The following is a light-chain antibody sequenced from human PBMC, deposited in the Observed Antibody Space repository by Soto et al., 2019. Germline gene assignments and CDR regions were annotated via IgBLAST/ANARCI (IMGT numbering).Light chain of an antibody. CDR1: QSVSSY. Sequence: EIVLTQSPATLSLSPGERATLSCRASQSVSSYLAWYQQKPGQAPRLLIYDASNRATGIPARFSGSGAGTDLPITASSLEPEVFVVYFCQPSRNCPPYTFGQGTKLEIK. CDR2: DAS. CDR3: QPSRNCPPYT. V-gene: IGKV3-11*01. J-gene: IGKJ2*01.